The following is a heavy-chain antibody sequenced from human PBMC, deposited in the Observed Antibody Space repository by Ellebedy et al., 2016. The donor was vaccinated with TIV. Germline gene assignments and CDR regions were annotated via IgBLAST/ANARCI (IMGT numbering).Heavy chain of an antibody. J-gene: IGHJ3*02. V-gene: IGHV4-59*08. CDR3: ARHLDFNCISFTFDI. D-gene: IGHD3-9*01. CDR2: ISNSGST. CDR1: GGSIRGSY. Sequence: MPSETLSLTCTVSGGSIRGSYWSWIRQPPGKGLEWVGYISNSGSTNYNPSLKSRLAVSVDTSKNQFSLKLNSVTAADAAVYYCARHLDFNCISFTFDIWGQGTMVAVSS.